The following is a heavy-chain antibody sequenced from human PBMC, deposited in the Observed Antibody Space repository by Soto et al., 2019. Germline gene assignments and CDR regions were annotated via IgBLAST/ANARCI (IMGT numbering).Heavy chain of an antibody. J-gene: IGHJ6*02. CDR2: ISSSSSYI. D-gene: IGHD6-6*01. Sequence: GGSLRLSCAASGFTFNSYSMNWVRQAPGKGLEWVSSISSSSSYIYYADSVKGRFTISRDNAKNSLYLQMNSLRAEDTAVYYCARASIYYGMDVWSQGTTVTVSS. CDR1: GFTFNSYS. V-gene: IGHV3-21*01. CDR3: ARASIYYGMDV.